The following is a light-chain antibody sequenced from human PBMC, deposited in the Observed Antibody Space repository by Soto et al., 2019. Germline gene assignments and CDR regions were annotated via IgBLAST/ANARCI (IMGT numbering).Light chain of an antibody. V-gene: IGKV4-1*01. CDR3: QHYDSLPIT. CDR2: GAS. CDR1: QSVLYSSNNKNY. Sequence: DSVMTQSPDSLAVSLGGWATINCKSSQSVLYSSNNKNYLAWYQQKPGQPPRLLIYGASSRATGIPDRFSGSGSGTDFTLTISRLEPEDFAVFYCQHYDSLPITFGQGRRLEIK. J-gene: IGKJ5*01.